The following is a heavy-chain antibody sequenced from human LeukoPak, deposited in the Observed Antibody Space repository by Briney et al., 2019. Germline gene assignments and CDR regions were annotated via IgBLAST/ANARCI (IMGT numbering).Heavy chain of an antibody. J-gene: IGHJ4*02. V-gene: IGHV3-48*01. D-gene: IGHD5-12*01. CDR1: GFTFSSYS. CDR3: AREGSGDEPGMYYFDY. Sequence: GGSLRLSCAASGFTFSSYSMNWVRQAPGKGLEWVSYISSSSSTIYYADSVKGRFTISRDNAKNSLYLQMNSLRAEDTAVYYCAREGSGDEPGMYYFDYWGQGTLVTVSS. CDR2: ISSSSSTI.